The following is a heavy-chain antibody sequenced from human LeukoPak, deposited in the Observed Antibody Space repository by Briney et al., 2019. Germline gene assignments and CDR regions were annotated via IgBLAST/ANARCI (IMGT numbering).Heavy chain of an antibody. CDR2: IYYSGAN. J-gene: IGHJ4*02. V-gene: IGHV4-39*07. CDR1: DGSISSRGYY. CDR3: AGGPYYFDS. Sequence: SETLSLTCTFSDGSISSRGYYWGWIRQPPRKGLEWIGSIYYSGANYYNPSLNSRVTISVDTSKNQFSLRLSSVTAADTAVYYCAGGPYYFDSWGPGTLVTVSS.